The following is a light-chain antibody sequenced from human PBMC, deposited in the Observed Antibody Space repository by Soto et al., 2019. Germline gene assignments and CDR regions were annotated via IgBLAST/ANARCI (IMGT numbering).Light chain of an antibody. CDR1: QSVSSY. Sequence: FVLTQSPATLSLSPGERATLSCRASQSVSSYLAWYQQKPGQAPRLLIHGASSRATGIPEKFSGSGSGTNFTLTISRLEPEDFAVYYCQQYGSSPPITFGQGTRLEIK. J-gene: IGKJ5*01. CDR3: QQYGSSPPIT. CDR2: GAS. V-gene: IGKV3-20*01.